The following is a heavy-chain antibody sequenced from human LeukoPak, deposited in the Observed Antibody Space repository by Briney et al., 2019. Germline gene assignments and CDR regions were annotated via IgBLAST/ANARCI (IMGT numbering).Heavy chain of an antibody. V-gene: IGHV3-48*04. CDR2: ISSSSSTI. J-gene: IGHJ4*02. CDR1: GFTFSSYS. CDR3: ATASAVTTPYYFDY. Sequence: GGSLRLSCAASGFTFSSYSMNWVRQAPGKGLEWVSYISSSSSTIYYADSVKGRFTISRDNAKNSLYLQMNSLRAEDTAVYYCATASAVTTPYYFDYWGQGTLVTVSS. D-gene: IGHD4-17*01.